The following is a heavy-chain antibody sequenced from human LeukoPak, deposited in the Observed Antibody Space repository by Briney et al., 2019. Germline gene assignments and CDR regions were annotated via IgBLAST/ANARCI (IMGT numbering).Heavy chain of an antibody. D-gene: IGHD2-8*01. Sequence: PGGSRPLPCASSGFTFSGYAMNWVPQAPGKGLEWVSGISGSGAGTYYADSVKGRFTISRDNSKNTLYLQMNSLRADDTAVYYCAKMVREFYTIPYYFDYWGNGVIVSVSS. J-gene: IGHJ4*01. V-gene: IGHV3-23*01. CDR3: AKMVREFYTIPYYFDY. CDR2: ISGSGAGT. CDR1: GFTFSGYA.